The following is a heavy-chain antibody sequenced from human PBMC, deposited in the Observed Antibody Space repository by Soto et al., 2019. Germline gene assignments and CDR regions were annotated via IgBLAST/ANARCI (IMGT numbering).Heavy chain of an antibody. CDR2: ISYDGSNK. J-gene: IGHJ4*02. D-gene: IGHD3-10*01. V-gene: IGHV3-30*18. CDR1: GFTFSSYG. Sequence: GGSLRLSCAASGFTFSSYGMHWVRQAPGKGLEWVAVISYDGSNKYYADSVKGRFTISRDNSKNTLYLQMNSLRAEDTAVYYCAKTPYGSGSYYTGYYFDYWGQGTLVTVSS. CDR3: AKTPYGSGSYYTGYYFDY.